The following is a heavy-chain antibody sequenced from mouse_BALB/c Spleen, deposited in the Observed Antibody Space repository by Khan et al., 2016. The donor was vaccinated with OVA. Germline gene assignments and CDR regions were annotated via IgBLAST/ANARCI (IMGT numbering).Heavy chain of an antibody. CDR1: GFTFSTYG. V-gene: IGHV5-6*01. D-gene: IGHD1-1*01. CDR3: ARLAYYYDSEGFAY. Sequence: EVELVESGGDLVKPGGSLKLSCAASGFTFSTYGMSWVRPTPDKRLEWVATINTGGIYTYYPDSVKGRFTISRDNAKNTLYLQMSSLKSEDTTMYYCARLAYYYDSEGFAYWGQGTLVTVSA. CDR2: INTGGIYT. J-gene: IGHJ3*01.